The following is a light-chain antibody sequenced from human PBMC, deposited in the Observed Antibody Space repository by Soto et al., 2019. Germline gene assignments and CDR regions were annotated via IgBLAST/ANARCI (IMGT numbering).Light chain of an antibody. V-gene: IGKV3-15*01. J-gene: IGKJ1*01. Sequence: EIVMTQSPATLSVSPGERATLSCRASQSVSSNLAWYQQKPGQAPRLLIYGASTRATGIPARFSGSGSGTELTLTISSLQSEDFAVYYCQQYNNWPGTFGQGTKVELK. CDR1: QSVSSN. CDR2: GAS. CDR3: QQYNNWPGT.